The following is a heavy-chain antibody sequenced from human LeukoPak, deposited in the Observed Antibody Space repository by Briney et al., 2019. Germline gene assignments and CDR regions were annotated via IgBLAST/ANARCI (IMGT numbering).Heavy chain of an antibody. CDR3: AELLSTFGY. V-gene: IGHV4-59*08. Sequence: SETLSLTCTVSGGSNSSYYWSWIRQPPGKGLEWIGYIYYSGSTNYNPSLKSRVTISVDTSKNQFSLKLSSVTAADTAVYYCAELLSTFGYWGQGTLVTVSS. CDR2: IYYSGST. CDR1: GGSNSSYY. D-gene: IGHD2-21*02. J-gene: IGHJ4*02.